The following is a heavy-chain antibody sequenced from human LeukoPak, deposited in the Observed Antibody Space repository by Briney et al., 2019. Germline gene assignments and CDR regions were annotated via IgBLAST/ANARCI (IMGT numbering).Heavy chain of an antibody. CDR3: TTDLGTYYHGSQRLIPIDY. CDR1: GFTFSSYA. V-gene: IGHV3-15*01. D-gene: IGHD3-10*01. Sequence: GGSLRLSCAASGFTFSSYAMSWVRQAPGKGLEWIGRIKSKTDGETTNYAEPVRGRFTISRDDSKSAVYLQMNSLKIEDTAVYYCTTDLGTYYHGSQRLIPIDYWGQGTLVTVSS. J-gene: IGHJ4*02. CDR2: IKSKTDGETT.